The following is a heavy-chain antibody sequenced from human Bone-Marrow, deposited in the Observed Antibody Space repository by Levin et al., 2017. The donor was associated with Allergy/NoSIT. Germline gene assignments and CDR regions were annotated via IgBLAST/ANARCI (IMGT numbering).Heavy chain of an antibody. V-gene: IGHV4-39*01. CDR3: ARLIAWYNWFDP. Sequence: SETLSLTCTVSGGSISSSSYYWGWIRQPPGKGLEWIGSIYYSGSTYYNPSLKSRVTISVDTSKNQFSLKLSSVTAADTAVYYCARLIAWYNWFDPWGQGTLVTVSS. J-gene: IGHJ5*02. CDR2: IYYSGST. CDR1: GGSISSSSYY. D-gene: IGHD3-9*01.